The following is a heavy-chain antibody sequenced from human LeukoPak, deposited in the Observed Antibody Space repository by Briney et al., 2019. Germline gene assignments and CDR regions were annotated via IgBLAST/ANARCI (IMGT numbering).Heavy chain of an antibody. J-gene: IGHJ4*02. CDR2: ISAYNGNT. V-gene: IGHV1-18*01. D-gene: IGHD6-19*01. Sequence: GASVKVSCKASGYTFTSYAMHWVRQAPGQGLEWMGWISAYNGNTNYAQKLQGRVAMTTDTSTSTAYMELRSLRSDDTAVYYCARARGIAVAGTGYWGQGTLVTVSS. CDR3: ARARGIAVAGTGY. CDR1: GYTFTSYA.